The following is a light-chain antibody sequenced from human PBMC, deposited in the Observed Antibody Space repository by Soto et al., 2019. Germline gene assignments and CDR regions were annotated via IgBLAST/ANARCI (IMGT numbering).Light chain of an antibody. J-gene: IGLJ1*01. CDR1: SSDVGGYDY. CDR2: EVS. CDR3: ASYTSITNLPV. V-gene: IGLV2-14*01. Sequence: QSVLTQPASWSGSPGQSITISCTGSSSDVGGYDYVSWYQHHPGKGPKLILYEVSNRPSGVSDRFSGSKSGNTASLSISGLQAEDEADYYCASYTSITNLPVFGTGTKV.